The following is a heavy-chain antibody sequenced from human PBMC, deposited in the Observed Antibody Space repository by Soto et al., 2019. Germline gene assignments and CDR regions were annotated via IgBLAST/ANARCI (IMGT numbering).Heavy chain of an antibody. J-gene: IGHJ4*02. CDR3: ARHCSSTSCYLGNGDY. Sequence: SETLSLTCAVSGGSISSGGYSWSWVRQPPGKGLEWIGYIYHSGSTYYNPSLKSRVTISVDRSKNQFFLRLRSVTAADTAVYYCARHCSSTSCYLGNGDYWGQGTLVTVPQ. CDR1: GGSISSGGYS. V-gene: IGHV4-30-2*01. CDR2: IYHSGST. D-gene: IGHD2-2*01.